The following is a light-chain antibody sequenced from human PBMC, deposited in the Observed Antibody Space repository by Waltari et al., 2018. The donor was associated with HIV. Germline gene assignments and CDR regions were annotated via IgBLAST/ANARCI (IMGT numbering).Light chain of an antibody. J-gene: IGLJ1*01. CDR2: EGS. CDR1: SSDVGRYHL. Sequence: QSALTQPAPVSGSPGQSITISCTGTSSDVGRYHLVPCYQQHPGKAPKLMIYEGSKRPSGVSNRFSGSKSGNTASLTISGLQAEDEADYYCCSYAGSTTFYVFGTGTKVTVL. CDR3: CSYAGSTTFYV. V-gene: IGLV2-23*01.